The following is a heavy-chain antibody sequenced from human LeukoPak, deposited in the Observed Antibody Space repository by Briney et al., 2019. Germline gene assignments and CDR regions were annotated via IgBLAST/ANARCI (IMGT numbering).Heavy chain of an antibody. J-gene: IGHJ3*02. CDR3: ARDFTAVAAGTAFDI. CDR1: GGSISSYY. D-gene: IGHD6-13*01. Sequence: PSETLSLTCTVSGGSISSYYWSWIRQPPGKGLEWIGYIYYSGSTNYNPSLKSRVTISVDTSKNQFSLKLSSVTAADTAVYYCARDFTAVAAGTAFDIWGQGTVVTVSS. V-gene: IGHV4-59*01. CDR2: IYYSGST.